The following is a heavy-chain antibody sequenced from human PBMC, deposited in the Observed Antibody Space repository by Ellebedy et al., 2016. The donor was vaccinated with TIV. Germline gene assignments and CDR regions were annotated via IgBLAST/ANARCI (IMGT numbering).Heavy chain of an antibody. CDR3: ASSSHYYYDSSGYYTFDY. V-gene: IGHV1-18*04. CDR1: GYTFTSYG. CDR2: LSSYNGNT. D-gene: IGHD3-22*01. J-gene: IGHJ4*02. Sequence: AASVKVSCKASGYTFTSYGISWVRQAPGRGLEWMGWLSSYNGNTKYAQKFQGRVTMTTDTSTSTTYMELRSLRSDDTAVYYCASSSHYYYDSSGYYTFDYWGQGTLVTVSS.